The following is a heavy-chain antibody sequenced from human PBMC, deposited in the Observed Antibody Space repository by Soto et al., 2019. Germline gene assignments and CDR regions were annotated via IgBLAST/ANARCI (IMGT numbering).Heavy chain of an antibody. Sequence: QVQLVESGGGVVQPGRSLRLSCAASGFTFSTYGMHWVRQAPGKGLEWVAVIWYDGRNTYYADSVKGRFTISRDNSKNTLYLQMNSLRAEDTAVYYCARDHRTFDDWGQGTLVTVSS. V-gene: IGHV3-33*01. CDR2: IWYDGRNT. CDR1: GFTFSTYG. J-gene: IGHJ4*02. CDR3: ARDHRTFDD.